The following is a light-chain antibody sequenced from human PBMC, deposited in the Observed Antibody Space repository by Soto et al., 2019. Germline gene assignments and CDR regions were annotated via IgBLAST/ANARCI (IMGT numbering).Light chain of an antibody. Sequence: DIKMNQSPSTLSSSLGDRVTITGRASQSISSWLAWYQQKPGKAPKLLIYKASSLESGVPSRFSGSGSGTEFTLTISSLQPDDFATYYCQQYNSYPWTFGQGAKV. CDR3: QQYNSYPWT. J-gene: IGKJ1*01. CDR1: QSISSW. CDR2: KAS. V-gene: IGKV1-5*03.